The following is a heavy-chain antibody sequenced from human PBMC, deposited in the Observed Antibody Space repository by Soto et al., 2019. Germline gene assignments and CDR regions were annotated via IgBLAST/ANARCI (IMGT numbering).Heavy chain of an antibody. CDR2: IAFDGSNN. J-gene: IGHJ4*02. CDR3: ATLSITSRPFDH. V-gene: IGHV3-30*03. CDR1: GFTFKTYG. Sequence: QVQLVESGGGVVQPGKSLRLSCAASGFTFKTYGMHWVRQAPGKGLEWLAVIAFDGSNNYTADSVKGRFTISRDNSSNTLYLQMDSLRPQDTAMYYCATLSITSRPFDHWGQGTLVTVSS. D-gene: IGHD6-6*01.